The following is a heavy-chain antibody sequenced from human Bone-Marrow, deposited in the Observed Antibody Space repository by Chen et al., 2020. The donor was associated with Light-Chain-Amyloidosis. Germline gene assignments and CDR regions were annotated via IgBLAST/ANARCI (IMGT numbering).Heavy chain of an antibody. CDR3: ARLDYGGSTRYYYGMDV. J-gene: IGHJ6*02. CDR2: IYYTGST. Sequence: QVQLQESGPGLVKPSQNLSLTCSVSGGSIRSGGYYWSWIRQHPGKGLEWIGYIYYTGSTYYKPSLRGRVTMSVDTSKNQFSLRVNSLTAADTAIYYCARLDYGGSTRYYYGMDVWGQGTTVTVSS. V-gene: IGHV4-31*03. D-gene: IGHD4-17*01. CDR1: GGSIRSGGYY.